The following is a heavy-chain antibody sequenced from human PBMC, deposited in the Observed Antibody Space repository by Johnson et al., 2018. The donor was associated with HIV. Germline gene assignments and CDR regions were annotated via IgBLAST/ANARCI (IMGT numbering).Heavy chain of an antibody. CDR1: GFTFSSYA. CDR3: ARGAAFDI. J-gene: IGHJ3*02. V-gene: IGHV3-33*08. Sequence: VQLVESGGGVVQPGRSLRLSCAASGFTFSSYALHWVRQAPGTGLQWVAVIWYDGSNNYYADSVKGRFTISRDNSKNTLYLQMNSLRAEDTAVYYCARGAAFDIWGQGTMVIVSS. CDR2: IWYDGSNN.